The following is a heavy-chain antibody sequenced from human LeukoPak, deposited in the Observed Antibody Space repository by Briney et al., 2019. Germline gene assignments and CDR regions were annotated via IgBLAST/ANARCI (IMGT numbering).Heavy chain of an antibody. J-gene: IGHJ4*02. V-gene: IGHV3-21*04. Sequence: PGGSLRLSCAASGFTFSSYSKNWVRQAPGKGLEWASSISSSSYIYYADSVKGRFTISRDNAKNSLYLQINSLRAEDTAVYYCAKDMQTWPRFPDYWGQGTLVTVSS. CDR1: GFTFSSYS. CDR3: AKDMQTWPRFPDY. CDR2: ISSSSYI. D-gene: IGHD5-12*01.